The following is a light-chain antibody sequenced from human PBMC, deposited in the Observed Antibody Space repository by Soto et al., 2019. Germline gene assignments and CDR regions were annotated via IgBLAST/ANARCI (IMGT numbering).Light chain of an antibody. CDR1: QSVSSSY. J-gene: IGKJ1*01. V-gene: IGKV3-20*01. CDR2: GAS. CDR3: QQYGSSRRT. Sequence: EIVLTQSPGTLSLSPGERATLSCRASQSVSSSYLAWYQQKPGQAPRLLIYGASSRATAIPDRFSGSGSGTDFTLTSSRLEPEDFAGYYCQQYGSSRRTFGQGTKVEIK.